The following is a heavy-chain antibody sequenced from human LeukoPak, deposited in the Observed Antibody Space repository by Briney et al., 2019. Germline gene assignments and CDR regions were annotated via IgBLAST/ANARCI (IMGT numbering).Heavy chain of an antibody. D-gene: IGHD3-22*01. J-gene: IGHJ3*02. Sequence: SETLSLTCTVSGGSISSYYWSWIRQPPGKGLEWNGYIYYSGSTNYNPSLKSRVTISVDTSKNQFSLKLSSVTAADTAVYYCARESPVFAYYYDSSGYTDAFDIWGQGTMVTVSP. CDR2: IYYSGST. CDR3: ARESPVFAYYYDSSGYTDAFDI. CDR1: GGSISSYY. V-gene: IGHV4-59*01.